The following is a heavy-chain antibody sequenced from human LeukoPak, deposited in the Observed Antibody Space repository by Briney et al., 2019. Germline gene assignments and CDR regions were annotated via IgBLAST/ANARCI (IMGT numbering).Heavy chain of an antibody. CDR2: IYYSGST. D-gene: IGHD2-15*01. Sequence: SETLSLTCTVSGGSISSYYWSWIRQPPGKGLEWIGYIYYSGSTNYNPSLKSRVTISVDTSKNQFSLKLSSVTAADTAVYYCARQLLPEKPYFDYWGQGTLVTVSS. J-gene: IGHJ4*02. CDR3: ARQLLPEKPYFDY. V-gene: IGHV4-59*08. CDR1: GGSISSYY.